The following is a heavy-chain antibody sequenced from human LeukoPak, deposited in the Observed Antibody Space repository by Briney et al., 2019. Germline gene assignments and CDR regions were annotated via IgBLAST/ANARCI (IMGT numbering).Heavy chain of an antibody. CDR2: ISSSSSYI. Sequence: QPGGSLRLSCAASGFTFSSYSMNWVRQAPGKGLEWVSSISSSSSYIYYADSVKGRFTISRDNAKNSLYLQMNSLRAEDTAVYYCARDRGCSTSCYTPWFDPWGQGTLVTVSS. V-gene: IGHV3-21*01. CDR1: GFTFSSYS. J-gene: IGHJ5*02. CDR3: ARDRGCSTSCYTPWFDP. D-gene: IGHD2-2*02.